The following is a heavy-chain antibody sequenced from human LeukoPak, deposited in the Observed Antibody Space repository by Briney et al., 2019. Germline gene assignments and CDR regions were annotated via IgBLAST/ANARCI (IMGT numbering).Heavy chain of an antibody. CDR2: INHSGST. CDR3: ARGLDCFDP. CDR1: GGPSSGYY. V-gene: IGHV4-34*01. J-gene: IGHJ5*02. Sequence: PSETLSLTCAVYGGPSSGYYWSWIRQPPGRGLEWIGEINHSGSTNYNPSLKSRVTTSLDTSRSQFSLKLSSLTAADTAVYYCARGLDCFDPWGQGTLVTVSS.